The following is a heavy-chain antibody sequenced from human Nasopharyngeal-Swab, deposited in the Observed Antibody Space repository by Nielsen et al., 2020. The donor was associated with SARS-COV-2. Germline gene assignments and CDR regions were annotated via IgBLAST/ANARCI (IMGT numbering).Heavy chain of an antibody. CDR3: AKDWGLWLQAYYFDY. D-gene: IGHD5-18*01. CDR2: ISGSGGST. Sequence: GGPLRLSCAASGFTSSSYAMSWVRQAPGKGLEWVSAISGSGGSTYYADSVKGRFTISRDNSKNTLYLQMNSLRAEDTAVYYCAKDWGLWLQAYYFDYWGQGTLVTVSS. J-gene: IGHJ4*02. CDR1: GFTSSSYA. V-gene: IGHV3-23*01.